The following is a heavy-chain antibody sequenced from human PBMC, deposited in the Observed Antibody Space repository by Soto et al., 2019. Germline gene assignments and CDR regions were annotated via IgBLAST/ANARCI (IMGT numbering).Heavy chain of an antibody. Sequence: QLQLQESGPGLVKPSETLSLICTVSGGSISGSVYFWGWIRQPPGRGLEWIGSMHYSGVTWYNPSLKSRVAISVDSSKNQLSLKLNSVIASDTAVYFCAKQRREGRSNLAVSDSWGQGLLVAVSS. CDR1: GGSISGSVYF. D-gene: IGHD1-26*01. CDR3: AKQRREGRSNLAVSDS. V-gene: IGHV4-39*01. J-gene: IGHJ5*01. CDR2: MHYSGVT.